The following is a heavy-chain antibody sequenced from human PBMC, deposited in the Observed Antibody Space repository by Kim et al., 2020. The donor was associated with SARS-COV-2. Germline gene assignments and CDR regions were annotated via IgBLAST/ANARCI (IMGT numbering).Heavy chain of an antibody. CDR3: ARALRTYSIVVVTAPFDY. CDR1: GYTFTSYA. D-gene: IGHD2-21*02. V-gene: IGHV1-3*01. Sequence: ASVKVSCKASGYTFTSYAMHWVRQAPGQRLEWMGWINAGNGNTKYSQKFQGRVTITRDTSASTAYMELSSLRSEDTAVYYCARALRTYSIVVVTAPFDYWGQGTLVTVSS. J-gene: IGHJ4*02. CDR2: INAGNGNT.